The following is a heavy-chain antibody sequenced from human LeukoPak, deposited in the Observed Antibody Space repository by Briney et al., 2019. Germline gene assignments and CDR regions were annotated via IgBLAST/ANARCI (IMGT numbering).Heavy chain of an antibody. D-gene: IGHD4-17*01. J-gene: IGHJ4*02. V-gene: IGHV3-43*01. Sequence: PGGSLRLSCAASGFTFDDYTMHWVRQAPGKGLEWVSLISWDGGSTYYADSVKGRFTISRDNAKNSLYLQMNSLRAEDTAVYYCARGGGYGDFSIDYWGQGTLVTVSS. CDR1: GFTFDDYT. CDR3: ARGGGYGDFSIDY. CDR2: ISWDGGST.